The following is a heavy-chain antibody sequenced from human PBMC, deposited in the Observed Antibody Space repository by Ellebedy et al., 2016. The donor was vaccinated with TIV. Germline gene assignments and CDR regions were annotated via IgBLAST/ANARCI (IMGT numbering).Heavy chain of an antibody. CDR1: GGTFSSYA. Sequence: AASVKVSCKASGGTFSSYAISWVRQAPGQGLEWMGRIIPILGIANYAQKFQGRVTITADKSTSTAYMELSSLRSEDTAVYYCAVADYDSSGYYFHFLCDIWGQGTMVTVSS. CDR2: IIPILGIA. J-gene: IGHJ3*02. D-gene: IGHD3-22*01. CDR3: AVADYDSSGYYFHFLCDI. V-gene: IGHV1-69*04.